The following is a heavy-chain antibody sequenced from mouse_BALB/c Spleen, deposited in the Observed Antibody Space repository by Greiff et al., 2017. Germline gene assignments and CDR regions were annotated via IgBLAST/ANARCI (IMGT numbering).Heavy chain of an antibody. CDR2: ISSGGGST. CDR1: GFAFSSYD. Sequence: VQLKESGGGLVKPGGSLKLSCAASGFAFSSYDMSWVRQTPEKRLEWVAYISSGGGSTYYPDTVKGRFTISRDNAKNTLYLQMSSLKSEDTAMYYCARHKGTYWGQGTTLTVSS. V-gene: IGHV5-12-1*01. J-gene: IGHJ2*01. CDR3: ARHKGTY. D-gene: IGHD3-3*01.